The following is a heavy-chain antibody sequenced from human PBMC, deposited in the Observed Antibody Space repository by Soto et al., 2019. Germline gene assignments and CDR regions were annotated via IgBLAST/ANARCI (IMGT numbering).Heavy chain of an antibody. J-gene: IGHJ4*02. V-gene: IGHV4-4*02. CDR3: ARTPGY. CDR2: IYYSGST. CDR1: GGSVSSTNW. Sequence: SETLSLTCAVSGGSVSSTNWWSWVRQSPGKGLEWIGDIYYSGSTYYNPSLKSRVTISVDTSKNQFSLKLSSVTAADTAVYYCARTPGYWGQGTLVTVSS.